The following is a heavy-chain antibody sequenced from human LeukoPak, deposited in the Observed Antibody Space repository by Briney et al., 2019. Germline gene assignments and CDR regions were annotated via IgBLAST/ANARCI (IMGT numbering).Heavy chain of an antibody. Sequence: GGSLRLSCAASGFTVSSNYMSWVRQAPGKGLEWVSVIYSGGSTYYADSVKGRFTISRDNSKNTLYLQMNSLRAEDTAVYYCAKDRGIGKNWFDLWGQGTLVTVSS. V-gene: IGHV3-53*01. J-gene: IGHJ5*02. D-gene: IGHD3-16*02. CDR2: IYSGGST. CDR1: GFTVSSNY. CDR3: AKDRGIGKNWFDL.